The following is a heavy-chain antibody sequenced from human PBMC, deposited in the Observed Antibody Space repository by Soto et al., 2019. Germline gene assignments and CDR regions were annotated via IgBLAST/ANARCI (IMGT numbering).Heavy chain of an antibody. V-gene: IGHV3-53*01. CDR3: ARAIAAAGGTYLLSYYYYGMDV. CDR2: IYSGGST. J-gene: IGHJ6*02. D-gene: IGHD6-13*01. CDR1: GFTVSSNY. Sequence: EVQLVESGGGLIQPGGSLRLSCAASGFTVSSNYMSWVRQAPGKGLEWVSVIYSGGSTYYADSVKGRFTISRDNSKNTLYLQRNSLRAEDTAVYYCARAIAAAGGTYLLSYYYYGMDVWGQGTTVTVSS.